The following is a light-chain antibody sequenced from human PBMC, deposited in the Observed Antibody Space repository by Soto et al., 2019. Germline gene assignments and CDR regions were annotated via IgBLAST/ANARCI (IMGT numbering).Light chain of an antibody. V-gene: IGKV1-5*02. CDR1: QSVSSW. J-gene: IGKJ1*01. CDR2: DAS. Sequence: DTQMTQSPATLSASVGDRVTIICRASQSVSSWLVWYQQKPGNAPKLLIYDASNLPSGVPSRFSSSGSGTAVSLNISSLQPDDFASYYCEQYSICSRTFGQGTKVEIK. CDR3: EQYSICSRT.